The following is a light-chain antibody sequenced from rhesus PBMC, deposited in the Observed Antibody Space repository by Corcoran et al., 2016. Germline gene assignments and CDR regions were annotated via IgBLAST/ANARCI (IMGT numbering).Light chain of an antibody. CDR3: QQYKSYPYS. CDR1: QGISSY. CDR2: AAT. J-gene: IGKJ2*01. Sequence: DIQMTQSPSSLSASVGDTVTITCRASQGISSYLNWFQQKPGKAPKLLIYAATTLQSGVPSRYSGSGSGTDFTLTINSLQPEDFATYYCQQYKSYPYSFGQGTKVEI. V-gene: IGKV1-28*02.